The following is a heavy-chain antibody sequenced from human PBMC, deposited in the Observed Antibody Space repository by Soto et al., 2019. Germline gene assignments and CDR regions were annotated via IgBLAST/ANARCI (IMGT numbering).Heavy chain of an antibody. V-gene: IGHV4-31*03. CDR2: IFYTGST. D-gene: IGHD2-21*01. CDR1: GDSIASGPYY. J-gene: IGHJ6*02. Sequence: QVQLQESGPGLVKPSQTLSLTCTVSGDSIASGPYYWTWIRQHPGKGLEWIGNIFYTGSTYYNPSLLSRVSISVDTSKNQFSLRLTSVTAADTAIYYCARDRVRRDNKPYGMDVWGQGTTVTVSS. CDR3: ARDRVRRDNKPYGMDV.